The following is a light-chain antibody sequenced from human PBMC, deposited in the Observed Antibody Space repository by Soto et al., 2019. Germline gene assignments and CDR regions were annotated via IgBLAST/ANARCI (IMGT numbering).Light chain of an antibody. Sequence: QAVVTQPPSASGTPGQRVTISCSGSSSNIGSNTVNWYQQLPGTAPRLLIYATNQRPSGVPDRFSGSKSGTSASLATSGLQSEDEADYYCAPWDDSLNGPVFGGGTKLTVL. CDR3: APWDDSLNGPV. CDR2: ATN. CDR1: SSNIGSNT. V-gene: IGLV1-44*01. J-gene: IGLJ3*02.